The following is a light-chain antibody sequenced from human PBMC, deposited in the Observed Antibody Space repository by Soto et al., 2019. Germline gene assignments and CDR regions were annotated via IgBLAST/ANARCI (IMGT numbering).Light chain of an antibody. V-gene: IGLV2-14*01. CDR2: EVS. CDR1: SSDVGGYNY. J-gene: IGLJ3*02. CDR3: ISYTSTTTFEV. Sequence: QSALTQPASVSGSPGQSITISCTGTSSDVGGYNYVSWYQHHPGKAPKLVIYEVSNRPSGVSNRFSGYKSGNTASLTISGLQAEDEADYYCISYTSTTTFEVFGGGTKLTVL.